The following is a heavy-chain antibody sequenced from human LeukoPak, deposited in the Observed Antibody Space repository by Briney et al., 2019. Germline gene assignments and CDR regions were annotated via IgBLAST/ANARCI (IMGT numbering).Heavy chain of an antibody. J-gene: IGHJ3*02. D-gene: IGHD1-26*01. Sequence: PGGSLRLSCAASGFTFSSYAMHWVRQAPGKGVEYVSAISSNGGSTYYANSVKGRFTISRDNSKNTLYLQMGSLRAEDMAVYYCAREPRDPSGSYCLGSLCAFDIWGQGTMVTVSP. CDR2: ISSNGGST. CDR1: GFTFSSYA. V-gene: IGHV3-64*01. CDR3: AREPRDPSGSYCLGSLCAFDI.